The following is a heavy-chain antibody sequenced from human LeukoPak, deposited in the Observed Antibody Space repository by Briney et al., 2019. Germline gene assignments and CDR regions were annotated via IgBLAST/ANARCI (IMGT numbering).Heavy chain of an antibody. J-gene: IGHJ4*02. V-gene: IGHV1-69*13. CDR3: ARAEVSYCSGGSCYSTYYFDY. D-gene: IGHD2-15*01. CDR2: IIPILGTA. CDR1: GGTLSSYA. Sequence: ASVKVSCKASGGTLSSYAISWVRQAPGQGLEWMGGIIPILGTANYAQKFQGRVTITADESTSTAYMELSSLRSGDTAVYYCARAEVSYCSGGSCYSTYYFDYWGQGTLVTVSS.